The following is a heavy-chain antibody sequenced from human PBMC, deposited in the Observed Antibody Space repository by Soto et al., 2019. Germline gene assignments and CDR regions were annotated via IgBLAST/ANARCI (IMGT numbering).Heavy chain of an antibody. V-gene: IGHV4-31*03. CDR3: ATHRGYYYDSSGYFLDY. J-gene: IGHJ4*02. CDR2: IYYSGST. Sequence: SGTLYLPCTVSGGSISSAGYYWSWIRQHPGKGLEWIGYIYYSGSTYYNPSLKSRVTISVDTSKNQFSLKLSSVTAADTTVYYCATHRGYYYDSSGYFLDYWGQGTLVTVSS. CDR1: GGSISSAGYY. D-gene: IGHD3-22*01.